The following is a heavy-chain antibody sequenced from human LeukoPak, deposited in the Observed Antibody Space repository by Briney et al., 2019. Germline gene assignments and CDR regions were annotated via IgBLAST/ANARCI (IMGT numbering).Heavy chain of an antibody. V-gene: IGHV3-9*01. D-gene: IGHD6-19*01. CDR2: ISWNSGSI. J-gene: IGHJ4*02. CDR1: GFTFDDYA. Sequence: GGSLRLSCAASGFTFDDYAMHWVRHAPGKSLEWVSGISWNSGSIGYADSVKGRFTISRDNAKNSLYLQMNSLRAEDTALYYCAKDRYGYSSGWSPFDYWGLGTLVTVSS. CDR3: AKDRYGYSSGWSPFDY.